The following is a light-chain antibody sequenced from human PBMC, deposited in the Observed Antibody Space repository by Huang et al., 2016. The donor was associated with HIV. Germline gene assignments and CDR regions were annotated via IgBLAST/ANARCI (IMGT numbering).Light chain of an antibody. CDR3: QQYYNWPWT. Sequence: EIVMTQSPATLSVSPGERATLSCRASQSVSRNLAWYQQKPGQAPRLLIYGASTRATGIPARFSGSGSGTEFTLTISSLQSENFAVYYCQQYYNWPWTFDQGTKVEIK. V-gene: IGKV3-15*01. CDR1: QSVSRN. J-gene: IGKJ1*01. CDR2: GAS.